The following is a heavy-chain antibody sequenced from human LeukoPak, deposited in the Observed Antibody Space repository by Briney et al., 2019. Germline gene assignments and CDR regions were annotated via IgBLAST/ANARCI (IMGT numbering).Heavy chain of an antibody. CDR1: GVTFSSYA. CDR3: ARDQGVFTTSPANSDY. J-gene: IGHJ4*02. Sequence: GGSLRLSCAASGVTFSSYAMSWVRQTPGKGLEWVSVISGSGGSTDYADSVKGRFTISRDNSKNTLYVQMNSLRAEDTAVYYRARDQGVFTTSPANSDYWGQGILVTVSS. D-gene: IGHD3-16*01. V-gene: IGHV3-23*01. CDR2: ISGSGGST.